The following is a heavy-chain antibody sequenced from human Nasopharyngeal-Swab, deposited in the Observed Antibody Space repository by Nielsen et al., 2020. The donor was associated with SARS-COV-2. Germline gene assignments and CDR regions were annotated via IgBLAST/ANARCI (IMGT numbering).Heavy chain of an antibody. CDR3: ARDPPVGATTVFDY. J-gene: IGHJ4*02. D-gene: IGHD1-26*01. CDR2: ISSSGSTI. V-gene: IGHV3-11*04. CDR1: GFTFSDYY. Sequence: GESLKISCAASGFTFSDYYMSWIRQAPGKGLEWVSYISSSGSTISYADSVKGRFTISRDNAKNSLYLQMSSLRAEDTAVYYCARDPPVGATTVFDYWGQGTLVTVSS.